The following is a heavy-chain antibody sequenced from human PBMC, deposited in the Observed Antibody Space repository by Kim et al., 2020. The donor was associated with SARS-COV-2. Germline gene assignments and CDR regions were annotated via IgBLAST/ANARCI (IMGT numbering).Heavy chain of an antibody. Sequence: ASVKVSCKTSGYVFTSYVIHWVRQAPGQGLEWMGYIFADKGDTKYSPKFQNRIMITRDTSASTAYMELTTLRSEDTAVYWCARDLIGDPSALFDYWGQGT. CDR1: GYVFTSYV. V-gene: IGHV1-3*01. CDR3: ARDLIGDPSALFDY. J-gene: IGHJ4*02. D-gene: IGHD2-21*01. CDR2: IFADKGDT.